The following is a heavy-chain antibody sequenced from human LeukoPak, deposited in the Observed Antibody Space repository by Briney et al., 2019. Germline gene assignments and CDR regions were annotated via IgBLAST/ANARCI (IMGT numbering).Heavy chain of an antibody. D-gene: IGHD2-15*01. CDR3: ARSPYCSGGSCYEAPSYFDY. V-gene: IGHV4-59*01. J-gene: IGHJ4*02. CDR2: IYYSGST. Sequence: PSETLSLTFTVSGGSISSYYWSWIRQPPGKGLEWIGYIYYSGSTNYNPSLKSRVTISVDTSKNQFSLKLSSVTAADTAVYYCARSPYCSGGSCYEAPSYFDYWGQGTLVTVSS. CDR1: GGSISSYY.